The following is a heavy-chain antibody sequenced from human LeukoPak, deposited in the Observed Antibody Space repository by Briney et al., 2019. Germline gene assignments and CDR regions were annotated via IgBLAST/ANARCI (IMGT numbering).Heavy chain of an antibody. CDR1: GFTFSIYA. CDR2: ISGTSGNT. J-gene: IGHJ4*02. CDR3: AKAHYYDSSGYYFDY. Sequence: GGSLRLSCAASGFTFSIYAMSWVRQAPGKGLEWVSSISGTSGNTYYADSVKGRFAISRDNSKNTLYLQMNSLRAEDTAVYYCAKAHYYDSSGYYFDYWGQGTLVTVSS. V-gene: IGHV3-23*01. D-gene: IGHD3-22*01.